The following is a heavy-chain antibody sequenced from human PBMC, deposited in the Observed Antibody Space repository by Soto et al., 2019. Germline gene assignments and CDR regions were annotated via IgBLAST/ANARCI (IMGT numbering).Heavy chain of an antibody. CDR2: ISRDGGRT. D-gene: IGHD6-19*01. CDR1: VRTLGRYC. V-gene: IGHV3-64D*09. J-gene: IGHJ4*02. Sequence: GGCMRLSCSATVRTLGRYCWRWIRQAPVKGLKYVSTISRDGGRTYYADSMKGRFIISRDKSKNILYLPMSSLRPEDTAVSYCVKGIAVSGQTAGDFDCWGLGTLDT. CDR3: VKGIAVSGQTAGDFDC.